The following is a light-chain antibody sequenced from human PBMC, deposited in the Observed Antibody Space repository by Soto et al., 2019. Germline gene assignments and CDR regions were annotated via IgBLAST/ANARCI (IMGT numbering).Light chain of an antibody. CDR3: QQRYNRHS. J-gene: IGKJ2*01. CDR2: DAS. CDR1: QSISSY. V-gene: IGKV3-11*01. Sequence: EIVLTQSPATLSLSPGERASLSCSASQSISSYLAWFQQKPAQAPRLLIYDASSRATGIPARFSGSGSGTDFTVTISSVESEDAAAYYCQQRYNRHSFGQGTKLEIK.